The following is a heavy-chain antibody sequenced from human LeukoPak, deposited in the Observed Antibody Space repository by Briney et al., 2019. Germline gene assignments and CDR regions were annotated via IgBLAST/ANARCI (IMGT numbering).Heavy chain of an antibody. CDR1: GYSISSGYY. V-gene: IGHV4-38-2*02. J-gene: IGHJ4*02. CDR2: IYHSGST. CDR3: ARDSKYSSAWYLLGDS. D-gene: IGHD6-19*01. Sequence: SETLSLTCTVSGYSISSGYYWGWIRQPPGKGLEWIGSIYHSGSTNYNPSLKSRVTMSLDMSKNQFSLKVTSVTAADTAVYYCARDSKYSSAWYLLGDSWGQGTLVTVSS.